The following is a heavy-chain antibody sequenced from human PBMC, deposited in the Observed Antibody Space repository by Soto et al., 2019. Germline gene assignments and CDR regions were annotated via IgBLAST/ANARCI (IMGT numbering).Heavy chain of an antibody. Sequence: ASAKVSCKASGGTFSSYAISWVRQSPGRGLEWMGGTIPIFRPANYAQKFQGRVTITADECTSTAYMELSSVRSEDTAVYYCANLLGIGYCSSTSCSPSSFDIWGRGTTVTVSS. CDR3: ANLLGIGYCSSTSCSPSSFDI. V-gene: IGHV1-69*13. D-gene: IGHD2-2*01. J-gene: IGHJ3*02. CDR1: GGTFSSYA. CDR2: TIPIFRPA.